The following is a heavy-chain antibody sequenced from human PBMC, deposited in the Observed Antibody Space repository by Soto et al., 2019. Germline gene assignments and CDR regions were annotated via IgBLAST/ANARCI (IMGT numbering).Heavy chain of an antibody. Sequence: QVQLVESGGGVVQPGRSLRLSCAASGFTFSSYAMHWVRQAPGKGLEWVAVISYDGSNKYYADSVKGRFTISRDNSKNTLYLQMNSLRAEDTAVYYCARDLYHYYDMKLFTYYYYGMDVWGQGTTVTVSS. D-gene: IGHD3-22*01. CDR3: ARDLYHYYDMKLFTYYYYGMDV. CDR1: GFTFSSYA. J-gene: IGHJ6*02. CDR2: ISYDGSNK. V-gene: IGHV3-30-3*01.